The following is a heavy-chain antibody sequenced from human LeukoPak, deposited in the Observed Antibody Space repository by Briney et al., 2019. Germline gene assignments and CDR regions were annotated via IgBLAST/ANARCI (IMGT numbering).Heavy chain of an antibody. CDR1: RGSISSSHYY. Sequence: PSETLSLICSVSRGSISSSHYYSGWIRQPPGKGLEWLGNIYYSGTTYYNPSLPSLKSRVTILIDTSKNQFSLRLRSVTAADTAVYYCASLRKRGGAFDLWGQGTVVTVSS. V-gene: IGHV4-39*07. J-gene: IGHJ3*01. CDR2: IYYSGTT. CDR3: ASLRKRGGAFDL.